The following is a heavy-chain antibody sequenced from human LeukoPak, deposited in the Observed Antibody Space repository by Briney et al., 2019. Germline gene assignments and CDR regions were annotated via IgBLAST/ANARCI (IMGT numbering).Heavy chain of an antibody. CDR2: FYTSGSI. CDR3: ARDRRGTDYYYYMDV. Sequence: SETLSLTCTVSDGFISTYYWSWIRQPAGKGLEWIGRFYTSGSINYNPSLKSRVTMSVDTSKTQFSLKLSYVTAADTAVYYSARDRRGTDYYYYMDVWGKGTTVTVSS. J-gene: IGHJ6*03. CDR1: DGFISTYY. V-gene: IGHV4-4*07.